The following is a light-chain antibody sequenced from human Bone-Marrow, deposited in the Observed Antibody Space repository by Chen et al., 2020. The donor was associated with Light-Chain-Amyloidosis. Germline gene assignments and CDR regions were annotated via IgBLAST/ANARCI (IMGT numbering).Light chain of an antibody. CDR1: SPNIGAGYD. CDR2: GNS. V-gene: IGLV1-40*01. Sequence: QSVLTQPPSVSGAPGPRVTLSCTGSSPNIGAGYDVHWYRQLPGTAPKLLFSGNSNRPSGVPGRFSGSRSGTSASLAISGLQAEDEADYYCQSYDTSLSGSVFGGGTKLTVL. J-gene: IGLJ2*01. CDR3: QSYDTSLSGSV.